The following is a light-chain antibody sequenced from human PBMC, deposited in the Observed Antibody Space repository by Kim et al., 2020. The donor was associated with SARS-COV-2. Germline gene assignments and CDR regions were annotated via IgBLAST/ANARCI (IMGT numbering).Light chain of an antibody. V-gene: IGKV1-17*01. CDR2: GAS. Sequence: DIQMTQSPSSLSASVGDRVTITCRASQDIRNDLGWYQQSPGRAPKRLIYGASSLQSGVPSRFSGSGSGTEFTLTISSLQPEDFATYFCLQHNSYPTTFGQGTRLEI. J-gene: IGKJ5*01. CDR1: QDIRND. CDR3: LQHNSYPTT.